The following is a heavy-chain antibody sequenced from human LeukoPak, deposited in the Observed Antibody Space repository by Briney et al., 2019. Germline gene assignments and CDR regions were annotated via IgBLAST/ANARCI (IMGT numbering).Heavy chain of an antibody. Sequence: PSETLSLTCTVSGASISSSYWSWVRQPPGKRLEWIGFIYYNGNTNSNPSLKSRVTIPADTSKNQFSLKLTSVTAADTAVYYCVRGNYDNRGYSNAFDIWGQGAMVTVSS. CDR3: VRGNYDNRGYSNAFDI. J-gene: IGHJ3*02. V-gene: IGHV4-59*01. CDR2: IYYNGNT. D-gene: IGHD3-22*01. CDR1: GASISSSY.